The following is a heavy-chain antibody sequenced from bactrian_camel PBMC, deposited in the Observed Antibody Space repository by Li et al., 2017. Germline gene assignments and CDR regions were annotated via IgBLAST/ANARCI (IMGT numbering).Heavy chain of an antibody. V-gene: IGHV3S40*01. Sequence: VQLVESGGGLVEPGGSLRLSCATSGFPFSSTDMSWIRVTPEKGREWISTINDTGLATYYADSVKGRFAISRDNAKNTLYLQLNDLKIEDTAMYYCTEYLGLRGSDYDPRGQGTQVTVS. J-gene: IGHJ4*01. CDR2: INDTGLAT. CDR1: GFPFSSTD. D-gene: IGHD2*01. CDR3: TEYLGLRGSDYDP.